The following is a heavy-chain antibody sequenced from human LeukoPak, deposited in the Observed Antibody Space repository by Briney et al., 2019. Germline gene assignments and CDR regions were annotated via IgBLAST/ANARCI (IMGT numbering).Heavy chain of an antibody. D-gene: IGHD2-21*02. CDR2: ISGSGCST. Sequence: GGSLRLFCGASGFIFNIYAMRGVRQAPGKALEGVSAISGSGCSTYYADSVKGRFTISRDNSKNTLYLQMNSLRAEDTAVYYFAKAPSGVTNFDYWGQGTLVTVSS. J-gene: IGHJ4*02. V-gene: IGHV3-23*01. CDR3: AKAPSGVTNFDY. CDR1: GFIFNIYA.